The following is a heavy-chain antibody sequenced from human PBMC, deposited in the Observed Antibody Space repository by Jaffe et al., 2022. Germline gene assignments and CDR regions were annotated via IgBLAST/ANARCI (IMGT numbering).Heavy chain of an antibody. Sequence: QVQLVQSGAEVKKPGASVKVSCKASGYTFTGYYMHWVRQAPGQGLEWMGRINPNSGGTNYAQKFQGRVTMTRDTSISTAYMELSRLRSDDTAVYYCARVSSWGYCSGGSCDPLEYFQHWGQGTLVTVSS. J-gene: IGHJ1*01. D-gene: IGHD2-15*01. V-gene: IGHV1-2*06. CDR3: ARVSSWGYCSGGSCDPLEYFQH. CDR1: GYTFTGYY. CDR2: INPNSGGT.